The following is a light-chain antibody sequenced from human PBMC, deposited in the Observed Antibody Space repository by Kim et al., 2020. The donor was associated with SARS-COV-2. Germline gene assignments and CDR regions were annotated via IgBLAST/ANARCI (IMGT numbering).Light chain of an antibody. CDR2: DAS. J-gene: IGKJ5*01. Sequence: ASVGDRVTITCQASQSINNWVTWYQQKPGKAPNLLISDASSLKSGVPSRFSGSGSGTVFTLTINSLQPDDFATYYCQQYTSYSITFGQGTRLDIK. CDR3: QQYTSYSIT. CDR1: QSINNW. V-gene: IGKV1-5*01.